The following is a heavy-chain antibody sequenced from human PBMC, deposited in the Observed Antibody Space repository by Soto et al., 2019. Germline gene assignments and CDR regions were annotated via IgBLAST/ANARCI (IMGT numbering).Heavy chain of an antibody. D-gene: IGHD3-10*01. J-gene: IGHJ4*02. CDR2: IYYSGST. Sequence: SETLSLTCTVSGGSISSSSYYWGWIRQPPGKGLEWTGSIYYSGSTYYNPSLKSRVTISVDTSKNQFSLKLSSVTAADTAVYYCAGGRIRGVTPGGFDYWGQGTLVTVSS. V-gene: IGHV4-39*01. CDR1: GGSISSSSYY. CDR3: AGGRIRGVTPGGFDY.